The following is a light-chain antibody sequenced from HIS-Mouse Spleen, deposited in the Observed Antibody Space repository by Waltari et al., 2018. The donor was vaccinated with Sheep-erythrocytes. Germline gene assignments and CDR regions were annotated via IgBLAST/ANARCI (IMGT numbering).Light chain of an antibody. CDR2: GNS. J-gene: IGLJ3*02. CDR3: SSYAGSNNWV. V-gene: IGLV1-40*01. CDR1: SSNIGAGYD. Sequence: QSVLTQPPSVSGAPGQRVTISCTGSSSNIGAGYDVHWYQQLPGTAPKLLIYGNSNRPSGVPDRFSGSKSGTSASLASTGLQAEDEADYYCSSYAGSNNWVFGGGTKLTVL.